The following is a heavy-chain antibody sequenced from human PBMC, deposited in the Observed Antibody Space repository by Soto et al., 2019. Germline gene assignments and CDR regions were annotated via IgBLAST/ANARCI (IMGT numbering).Heavy chain of an antibody. CDR2: ISYDGSNK. V-gene: IGHV3-30-3*01. CDR1: GFTFSSYA. Sequence: QVQLVESGGGVVQPGRSLRLSCAASGFTFSSYAMHWVRQAPGKGLEWVAVISYDGSNKYYADSVKGRFTISRDNSKNTLYLQMNSLRAEDTAVYYCAREGGSYYGDPKQEPDFDYWGQGTLVTVSS. J-gene: IGHJ4*02. D-gene: IGHD1-26*01. CDR3: AREGGSYYGDPKQEPDFDY.